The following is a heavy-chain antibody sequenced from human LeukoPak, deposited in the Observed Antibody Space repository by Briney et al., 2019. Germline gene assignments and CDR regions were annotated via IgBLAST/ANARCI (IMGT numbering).Heavy chain of an antibody. Sequence: GGSLRLSCAASGFAFSTYAMNWVRQAPGKGLEWVSVITGSGGFTQYADSVKGRFTISRDNSKNTVYLQMNSLRVEDTALFYCVRSLDYWGQGTLVTVSS. CDR3: VRSLDY. CDR1: GFAFSTYA. J-gene: IGHJ4*02. CDR2: ITGSGGFT. V-gene: IGHV3-23*01.